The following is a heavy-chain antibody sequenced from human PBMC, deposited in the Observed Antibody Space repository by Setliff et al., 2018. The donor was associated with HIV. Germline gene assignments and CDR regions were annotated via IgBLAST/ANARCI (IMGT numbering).Heavy chain of an antibody. CDR1: GGSFTSYY. CDR3: ARVRLELRQYWFDS. CDR2: INHNGGT. Sequence: PSETLSLTCAVYGGSFTSYYWTWIRQAPGKDLEWIGEINHNGGTNYNPSLKRRVTISVDTSKNQFSLKLNSVTAADTAVYYCARVRLELRQYWFDSWDQGSPVTVSS. D-gene: IGHD1-7*01. J-gene: IGHJ5*01. V-gene: IGHV4-34*01.